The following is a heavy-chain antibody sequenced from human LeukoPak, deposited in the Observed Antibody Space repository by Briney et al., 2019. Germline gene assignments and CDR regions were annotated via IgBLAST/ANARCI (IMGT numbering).Heavy chain of an antibody. Sequence: GGSLRLSCAASGFTFSSSAMSWVRQAPGRGLEWVSTISGSGGATYYADSVKGRFTISSDNSKNTLYLQMGSLRADDMAVYYCAREISPGNWFDPWGQGTLVTVSS. CDR2: ISGSGGAT. CDR3: AREISPGNWFDP. V-gene: IGHV3-23*01. J-gene: IGHJ5*02. D-gene: IGHD1-26*01. CDR1: GFTFSSSA.